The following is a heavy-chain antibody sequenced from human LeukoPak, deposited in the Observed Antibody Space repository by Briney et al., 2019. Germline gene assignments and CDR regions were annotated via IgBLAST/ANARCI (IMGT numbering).Heavy chain of an antibody. CDR2: IIPIFGTA. CDR3: ARTTIFGVVIYDY. Sequence: ASVKVSCKASGGTFSSYAISWVRQAPGQGLEWMGGIIPIFGTANYAQKFQGRVTITTDESTSTAYMELSSLRSEDTAVYYCARTTIFGVVIYDYWGQGTLVTVSS. V-gene: IGHV1-69*05. CDR1: GGTFSSYA. J-gene: IGHJ4*02. D-gene: IGHD3-3*01.